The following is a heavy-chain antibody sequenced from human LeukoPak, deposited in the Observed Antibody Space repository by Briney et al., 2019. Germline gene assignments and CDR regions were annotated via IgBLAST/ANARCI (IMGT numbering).Heavy chain of an antibody. V-gene: IGHV1-2*02. CDR2: INPNSGGT. D-gene: IGHD1-1*01. CDR3: ARASFRGRETDY. CDR1: GYTFTNYY. Sequence: ASVKVSFKASGYTFTNYYMHWVRQAPGQGLEWMGWINPNSGGTNYAQKFQGRVTMTRDTSITTAYVELSRLRSDDTAMYYCARASFRGRETDYWGQGTLVTVSS. J-gene: IGHJ4*02.